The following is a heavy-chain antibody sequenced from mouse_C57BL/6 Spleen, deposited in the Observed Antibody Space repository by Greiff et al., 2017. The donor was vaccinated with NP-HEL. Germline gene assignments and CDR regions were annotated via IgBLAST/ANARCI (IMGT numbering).Heavy chain of an antibody. V-gene: IGHV1-42*01. CDR3: AIYYYGSRGYAMDY. D-gene: IGHD1-1*01. J-gene: IGHJ4*01. CDR1: GYSFTGYY. Sequence: EVQLQQSGPELVKPGASVKISCKASGYSFTGYYMNWVKQSPEKSLEWIGEINPSTGGTTYNQKFKAKATLTVDKSSSTAYMQLKSLTSEDSAVYYCAIYYYGSRGYAMDYWGQGTSVTVSS. CDR2: INPSTGGT.